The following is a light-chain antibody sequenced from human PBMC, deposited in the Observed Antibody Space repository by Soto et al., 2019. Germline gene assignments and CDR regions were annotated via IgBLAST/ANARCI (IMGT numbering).Light chain of an antibody. V-gene: IGKV1-5*01. Sequence: DIQMTQSPSTLSASVGDRVTITCRASQSISSWLAWYQQKPGKSPKLLIYDASRLESGVPSRFSGSGSGTEFTLTISSLQPDDFATYYCQQYNSYPGTFGQGTKVEIK. J-gene: IGKJ1*01. CDR2: DAS. CDR3: QQYNSYPGT. CDR1: QSISSW.